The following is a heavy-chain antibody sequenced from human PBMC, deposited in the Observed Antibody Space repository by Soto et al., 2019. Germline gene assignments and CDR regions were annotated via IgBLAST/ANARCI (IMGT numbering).Heavy chain of an antibody. J-gene: IGHJ6*02. D-gene: IGHD1-26*01. Sequence: PSETLSLTCTVSGDSISSYYWTWIRQPPGKGLEWIGYIYSSGSTTYNPSLKSRVTISVDTSKNQFSLKLSSVTAADTAVYYCARYGSHYYYHKMDVWGQGTTVTVSS. CDR2: IYSSGST. CDR3: ARYGSHYYYHKMDV. V-gene: IGHV4-59*01. CDR1: GDSISSYY.